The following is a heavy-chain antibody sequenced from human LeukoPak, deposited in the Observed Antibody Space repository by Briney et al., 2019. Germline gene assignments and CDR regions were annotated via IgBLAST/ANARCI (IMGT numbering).Heavy chain of an antibody. D-gene: IGHD3-16*01. J-gene: IGHJ4*02. CDR1: GFTFSSYA. CDR2: IYSGGTT. CDR3: ARSPLAPYFDY. Sequence: GGSLRLSCAASGFTFSSYAMSWVRQAPGKGLEWVSVIYSGGTTYYADSVKGRFTISRDNSKNTLYLQMNSLRGEDTAVYYCARSPLAPYFDYWGQGTLVTASS. V-gene: IGHV3-66*01.